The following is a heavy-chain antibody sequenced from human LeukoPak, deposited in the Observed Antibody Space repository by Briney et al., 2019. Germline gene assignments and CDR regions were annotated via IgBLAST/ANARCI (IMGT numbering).Heavy chain of an antibody. J-gene: IGHJ4*02. V-gene: IGHV3-23*01. CDR3: ARESYFDSSGAFDY. D-gene: IGHD3-22*01. Sequence: GGSLRLSCAASGFTFSSYGMNWVRQAPGKGLEWISGISPSGGGTYYADFVKGRFTISRDNAKNSLYLQMNSLRAEDTAVYYCARESYFDSSGAFDYWGQGTLVTVSS. CDR1: GFTFSSYG. CDR2: ISPSGGGT.